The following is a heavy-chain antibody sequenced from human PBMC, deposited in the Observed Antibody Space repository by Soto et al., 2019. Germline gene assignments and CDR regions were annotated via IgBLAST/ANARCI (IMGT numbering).Heavy chain of an antibody. Sequence: QVQLVESGGGVVQPRRSLRLSCAASGFIFTSYIVHWVRQAPGKGLEWVASVSYDGSKKHYADSVKGRFSISRDNSKNTVYLQMNSLRAEDTAGYYCARDKGLLLACNFDSWGQGTLVTVSS. CDR1: GFIFTSYI. V-gene: IGHV3-30*01. J-gene: IGHJ4*02. CDR3: ARDKGLLLACNFDS. CDR2: VSYDGSKK. D-gene: IGHD3-16*01.